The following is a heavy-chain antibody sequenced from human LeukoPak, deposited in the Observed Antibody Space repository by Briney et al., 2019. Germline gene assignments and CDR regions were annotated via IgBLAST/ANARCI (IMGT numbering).Heavy chain of an antibody. CDR3: ARLTTMTTHGGPFDY. J-gene: IGHJ4*02. V-gene: IGHV3-48*03. CDR2: ITSSGNTT. Sequence: PGGSLRLSCAASGFTFSSYEMNWVRQAPGKGLEWVSYITSSGNTTYYADSVKGRFTISRDNAKNSLYLQMNSLRAEDTAVYYCARLTTMTTHGGPFDYWGQGTLVTVSS. CDR1: GFTFSSYE. D-gene: IGHD4-17*01.